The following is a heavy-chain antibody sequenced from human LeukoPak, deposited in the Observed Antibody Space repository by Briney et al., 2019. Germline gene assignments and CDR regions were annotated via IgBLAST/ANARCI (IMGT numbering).Heavy chain of an antibody. CDR3: ARDLRTGDAFDI. D-gene: IGHD1-1*01. Sequence: SETLSLTCTVSGGSISSYYWSWIRQPPGKGLEWIGYIYYSGSTNYNPSLESRVTISVDRSKNQFSLKLSSVTAADTAVYYCARDLRTGDAFDIWGQGTMVTVSS. CDR2: IYYSGST. J-gene: IGHJ3*02. V-gene: IGHV4-59*12. CDR1: GGSISSYY.